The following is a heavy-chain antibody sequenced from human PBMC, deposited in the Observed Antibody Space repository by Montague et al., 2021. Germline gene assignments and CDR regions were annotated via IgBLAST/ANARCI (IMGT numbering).Heavy chain of an antibody. J-gene: IGHJ3*01. V-gene: IGHV4-59*01. CDR2: IYSSGNT. CDR1: GDSMTTYK. Sequence: SETLSLTCTVSGDSMTTYKWNWIRQPPGKGLDWIGYIYSSGNTNYNPSLKSRVTISVDTSRNQFSLEVSSVTAADTAMYYCAREWSGFDFWGHGTMVTVSS. D-gene: IGHD1-26*01. CDR3: AREWSGFDF.